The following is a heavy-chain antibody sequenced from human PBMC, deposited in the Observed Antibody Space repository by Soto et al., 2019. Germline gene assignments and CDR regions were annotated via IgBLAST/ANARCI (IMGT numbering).Heavy chain of an antibody. CDR2: IKQEGSEK. Sequence: GGSLRLSCAASGFTFSSYWMSWVRQAPGKGLEWVANIKQEGSEKYYVDSVKGRFTISRDNAKNSLYLQMNSLRAEDTAVYYCARDLSGSFLSYGVDYWGQGTLVTVSS. D-gene: IGHD1-26*01. CDR1: GFTFSSYW. CDR3: ARDLSGSFLSYGVDY. J-gene: IGHJ4*02. V-gene: IGHV3-7*05.